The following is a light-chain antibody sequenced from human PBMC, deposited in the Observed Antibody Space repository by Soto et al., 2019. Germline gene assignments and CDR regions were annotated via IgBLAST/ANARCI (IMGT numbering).Light chain of an antibody. CDR3: TSYTSSFTFV. V-gene: IGLV2-14*03. Sequence: QSALTQPASVSGSPGQSITISCTGTSNDVGGYNFVFWYQQHPTKAPKLIIYDVINRPSGVSNRFSGSKSGNMASLTISGLQAEDEAVYYCTSYTSSFTFVFGTGTKLTVL. J-gene: IGLJ1*01. CDR2: DVI. CDR1: SNDVGGYNF.